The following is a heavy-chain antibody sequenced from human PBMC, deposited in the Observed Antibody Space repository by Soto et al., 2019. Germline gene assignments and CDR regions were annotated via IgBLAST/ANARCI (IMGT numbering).Heavy chain of an antibody. D-gene: IGHD2-15*01. CDR1: GGSFSGYY. CDR3: ARGQGVIVVVVDAKFRWFEP. Sequence: SETLSLTCAVYGGSFSGYYWSWIRQPPGKGLEWIGEINHSGCTNYNPSLKSRVTISVDTSKNQFSLKLSSVTAADTAVYYCARGQGVIVVVVDAKFRWFEPWGQGTLVTVSS. V-gene: IGHV4-34*01. J-gene: IGHJ5*02. CDR2: INHSGCT.